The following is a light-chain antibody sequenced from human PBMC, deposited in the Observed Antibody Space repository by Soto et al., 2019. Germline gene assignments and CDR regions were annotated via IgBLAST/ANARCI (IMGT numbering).Light chain of an antibody. CDR1: RNIERW. V-gene: IGKV1-5*01. J-gene: IGKJ1*01. CDR2: NAS. Sequence: DIQMTQSPSTLSASVGDRVTLTCRASRNIERWLAWYQQKPGKPPKLLILNASTSGSGVPSRFSGSGSGTEFTLTIRGLQPDDVATYYCQHCDTSWPFGQGTKVDI. CDR3: QHCDTSWP.